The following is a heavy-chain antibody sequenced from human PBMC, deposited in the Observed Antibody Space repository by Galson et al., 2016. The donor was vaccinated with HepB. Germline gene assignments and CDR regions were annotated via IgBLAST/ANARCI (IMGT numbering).Heavy chain of an antibody. Sequence: SLRLSCAASGFTFTSHWMHWVRQAPGKGLEWVANINQGGGEKYYVDSVKGRFTISRDNSKNTLYLQLNGLRAEDTAVYYCAKRRDGYNSGSFDYWGQGTLVTVSS. CDR3: AKRRDGYNSGSFDY. D-gene: IGHD5-24*01. V-gene: IGHV3-7*03. CDR1: GFTFTSHW. J-gene: IGHJ4*02. CDR2: INQGGGEK.